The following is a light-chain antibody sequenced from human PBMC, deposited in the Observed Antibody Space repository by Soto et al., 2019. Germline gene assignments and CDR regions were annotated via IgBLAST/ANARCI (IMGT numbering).Light chain of an antibody. Sequence: DIQMTQSPSSLSASVGDRVTITCRASQGISTYLNCYQQKPGKAPKLLIYAASSLQSGVPSRFSGSGSETAFTLTISSRQPADVATSSCQQRYSTTWTFGQGTKVEIK. CDR1: QGISTY. V-gene: IGKV1-39*01. CDR3: QQRYSTTWT. J-gene: IGKJ1*01. CDR2: AAS.